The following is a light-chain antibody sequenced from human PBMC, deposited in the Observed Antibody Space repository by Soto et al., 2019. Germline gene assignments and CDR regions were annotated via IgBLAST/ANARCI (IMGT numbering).Light chain of an antibody. CDR1: SSDFTTYHY. V-gene: IGLV2-14*01. J-gene: IGLJ1*01. CDR3: SLYTSSRVYV. CDR2: EVS. Sequence: QSVLTQPASVSGSPGQSITISCTGSSSDFTTYHYVSWYRQHPGKAPKLMIYEVSHRPSGVSNRFSGSKSGNTASLTISGLQSEDEADYYCSLYTSSRVYVFGTGTKVTVL.